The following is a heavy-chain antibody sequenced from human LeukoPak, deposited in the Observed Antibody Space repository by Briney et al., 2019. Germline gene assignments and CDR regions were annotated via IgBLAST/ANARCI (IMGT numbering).Heavy chain of an antibody. D-gene: IGHD1-20*01. CDR1: GASISNSNYY. V-gene: IGHV4-39*01. CDR3: ARQTITGATNRYFDY. Sequence: SETLSLTCTVSGASISNSNYYWGWIHQPPGKGLEWIGSIYYGGSTYYNPSLKSRVTISVDTSKNQFSLKLSSMTAADTTVYYCARQTITGATNRYFDYWGQGTLVTVSS. J-gene: IGHJ4*02. CDR2: IYYGGST.